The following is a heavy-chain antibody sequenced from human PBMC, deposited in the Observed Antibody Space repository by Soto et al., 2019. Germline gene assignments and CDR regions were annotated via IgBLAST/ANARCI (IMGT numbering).Heavy chain of an antibody. CDR1: GGSVSSGSYY. CDR3: ARDHSPDAFDI. CDR2: IYYSGST. D-gene: IGHD2-21*01. Sequence: QVQLQESGPGLVKPSETLSLTCTVSGGSVSSGSYYWSWIRQPPGKGLEWIGYIYYSGSTNYNPSLKSRVTISVDTSKNQFSLKLSSVTAVDTAVYYCARDHSPDAFDIWGQGTMVTVSS. V-gene: IGHV4-61*01. J-gene: IGHJ3*02.